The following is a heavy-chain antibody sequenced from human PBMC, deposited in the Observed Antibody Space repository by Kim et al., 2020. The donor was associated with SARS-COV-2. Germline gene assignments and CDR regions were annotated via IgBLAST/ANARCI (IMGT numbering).Heavy chain of an antibody. CDR1: GGSFSGYY. V-gene: IGHV4-34*01. J-gene: IGHJ3*02. CDR3: ARVGARWELLSTSFDAFDI. Sequence: SETLSLTCAVYGGSFSGYYWSWIRQPPGKGLEWIGEINHSGSTNYNPSLKSRVTISVDTSKNQFSLKLSSVTAADTAVYYCARVGARWELLSTSFDAFDIWGQGTMVTVSS. CDR2: INHSGST. D-gene: IGHD1-26*01.